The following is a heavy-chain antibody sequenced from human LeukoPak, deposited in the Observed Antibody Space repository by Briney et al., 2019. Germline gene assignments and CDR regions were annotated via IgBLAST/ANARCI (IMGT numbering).Heavy chain of an antibody. V-gene: IGHV3-9*01. J-gene: IGHJ6*02. D-gene: IGHD1-26*01. CDR1: GFTFGDYA. Sequence: GGSLRLSCAASGFTFGDYAMPWVRQAPGKDLEWVSGISWNSGSIGYADSVKGRFTISRDNAKNSLYLQMSSLRAEDTALYFCAKDSIVGATLDAHCYYGMDVWGQGTTVTVSS. CDR2: ISWNSGSI. CDR3: AKDSIVGATLDAHCYYGMDV.